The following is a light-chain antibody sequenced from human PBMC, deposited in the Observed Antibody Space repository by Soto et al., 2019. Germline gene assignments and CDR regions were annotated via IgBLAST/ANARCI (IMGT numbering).Light chain of an antibody. V-gene: IGKV2-30*01. CDR2: KVS. CDR3: MQGTHWPIT. CDR1: QSLVYTDGNTY. Sequence: EVVVTQSPLSLPVTLGQPASISCRSTQSLVYTDGNTYLAWFHQRPGQSPRRLIYKVSNRDSGVPARFSGSGSGTDFALKISRVEAEDVGVYYCMQGTHWPITFGQGTRLEIK. J-gene: IGKJ5*01.